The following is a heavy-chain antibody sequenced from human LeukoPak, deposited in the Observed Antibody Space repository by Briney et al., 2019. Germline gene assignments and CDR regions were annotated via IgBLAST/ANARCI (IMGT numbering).Heavy chain of an antibody. J-gene: IGHJ6*03. CDR2: INPNSGGT. D-gene: IGHD2-15*01. Sequence: GASVKVSCKASGYTFTGYYMHWVRQAPGQGLEWMGWINPNSGGTNYAQKFQGRVTMTRDTSISTAYMELSRLRSDDTAVYYCARGRVGVVAANYYYYYMDVWGKGTTVTISS. V-gene: IGHV1-2*02. CDR3: ARGRVGVVAANYYYYYMDV. CDR1: GYTFTGYY.